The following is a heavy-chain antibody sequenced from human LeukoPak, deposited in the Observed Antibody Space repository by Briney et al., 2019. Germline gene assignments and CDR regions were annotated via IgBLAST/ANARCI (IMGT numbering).Heavy chain of an antibody. D-gene: IGHD7-27*01. CDR3: ARDNWVDY. CDR2: ISSGSTM. V-gene: IGHV3-69-1*02. CDR1: GFTVSNNY. J-gene: IGHJ4*02. Sequence: GGSLRLSCAASGFTVSNNYMSWVRQAPGKGLEWVSYISSGSTMHYADSVKGRFTISRDNAKRSVYLQMNSLRAEDTAVYYCARDNWVDYWGQGTLVTVSS.